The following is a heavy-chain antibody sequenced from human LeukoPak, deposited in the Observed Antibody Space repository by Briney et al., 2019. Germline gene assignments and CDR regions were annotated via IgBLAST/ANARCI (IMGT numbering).Heavy chain of an antibody. V-gene: IGHV1-69*05. D-gene: IGHD3-22*01. CDR3: AAQYDSSEMDV. CDR1: GSTFSSYA. J-gene: IGHJ6*04. Sequence: ASAKVSCKASGSTFSSYAISWVRQAPGQGLEWMGGIIPIFGTADYAQKFQGRVTITTDESTSTAYMELSSLRSEDTAVYYCAAQYDSSEMDVWGKGTTVTVSS. CDR2: IIPIFGTA.